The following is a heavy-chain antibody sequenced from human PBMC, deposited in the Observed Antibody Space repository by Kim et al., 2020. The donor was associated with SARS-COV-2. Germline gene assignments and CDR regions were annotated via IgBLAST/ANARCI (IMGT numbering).Heavy chain of an antibody. V-gene: IGHV4-34*01. CDR1: GGSFSGYY. J-gene: IGHJ4*02. D-gene: IGHD6-13*01. Sequence: SETLSLTCAVYGGSFSGYYWSWIRQPPGKGLEWIGEINHSGSTNYNPSLKSRDTISVDTSKNQFSLKLSSVTAADTAVYYCARVRPLPGIAAAGGVNDYWGQGTLVTVSS. CDR2: INHSGST. CDR3: ARVRPLPGIAAAGGVNDY.